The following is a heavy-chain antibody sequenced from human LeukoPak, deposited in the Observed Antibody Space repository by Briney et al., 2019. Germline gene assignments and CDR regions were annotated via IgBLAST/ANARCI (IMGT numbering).Heavy chain of an antibody. Sequence: ASVKVSCKASGYTFTGYYMHWVRQAPGQGLEWMGRINPNSGGTNYAQKFQGRVTITADESTSTAYMELSSLRSEDTAVYYCARCGYSDLRYYYYMDVWGKGTTVTVSS. D-gene: IGHD5-12*01. CDR3: ARCGYSDLRYYYYMDV. CDR2: INPNSGGT. J-gene: IGHJ6*03. V-gene: IGHV1-2*06. CDR1: GYTFTGYY.